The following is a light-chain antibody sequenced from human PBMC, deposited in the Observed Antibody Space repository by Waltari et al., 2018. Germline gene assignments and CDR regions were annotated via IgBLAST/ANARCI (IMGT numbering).Light chain of an antibody. CDR1: QRVGIY. CDR3: QQSLRAPFP. CDR2: SSS. V-gene: IGKV1-39*01. Sequence: DIQMPQFPSLVSASVGGRVTIPCRTRQRVGIYLNWYRQRPGRAPEVLIYSSSSLPAGVPSRFTGAGSGTDFTLTITNLQPEYFATYYCQQSLRAPFPFGPGTTVDVK. J-gene: IGKJ3*01.